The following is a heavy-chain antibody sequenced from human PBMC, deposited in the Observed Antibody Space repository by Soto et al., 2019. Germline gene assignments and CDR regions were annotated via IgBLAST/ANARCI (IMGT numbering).Heavy chain of an antibody. CDR2: IYRSGST. CDR3: ARDWGGAARDPLDY. CDR1: GFTVSSNY. D-gene: IGHD1-26*01. V-gene: IGHV3-66*01. J-gene: IGHJ4*02. Sequence: GGSLRLSCAASGFTVSSNYMSWVRQAPGKGLEWVSVIYRSGSTYYADSVKGRFTISRDNSKNTLYLQMNSLRAEDTAVYYCARDWGGAARDPLDYWGQGTLVTVSS.